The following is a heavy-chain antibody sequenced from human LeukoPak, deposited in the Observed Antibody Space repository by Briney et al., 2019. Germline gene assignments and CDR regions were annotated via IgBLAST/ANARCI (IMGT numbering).Heavy chain of an antibody. CDR2: ISGSGDST. D-gene: IGHD4-17*01. Sequence: GGSLRLSCAASGFTFSTYAVNWVRQAPGKGLEWVSTISGSGDSTYYADSVKGRFTISRDNSKNTLYLQMNSLRAEDTAVYYCAKVYYGDYLDAFDIWGQGTMVTVSS. J-gene: IGHJ3*02. CDR1: GFTFSTYA. CDR3: AKVYYGDYLDAFDI. V-gene: IGHV3-23*01.